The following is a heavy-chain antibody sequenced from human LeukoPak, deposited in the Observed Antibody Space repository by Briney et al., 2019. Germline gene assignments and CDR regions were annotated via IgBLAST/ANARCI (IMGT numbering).Heavy chain of an antibody. D-gene: IGHD4-17*01. J-gene: IGHJ4*02. CDR1: GFTFSSSW. CDR2: MNGDGRTI. CDR3: ARAGEYRFDY. Sequence: GGSLRLSCAASGFTFSSSWMHWVRQTPGKGLEWVSRMNGDGRTINYADSVEGRFTISRDNARNTLYLQMHSLRAEDTAIYYCARAGEYRFDYWGLGTLVTVSS. V-gene: IGHV3-74*01.